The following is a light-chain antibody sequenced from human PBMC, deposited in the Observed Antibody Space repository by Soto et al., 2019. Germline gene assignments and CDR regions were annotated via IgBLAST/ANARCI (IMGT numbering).Light chain of an antibody. CDR3: GTWDSSLSAVV. CDR2: DNN. J-gene: IGLJ2*01. CDR1: NSNIVNNY. Sequence: QSALTQPPSVSAAPGQKVTISCFGSNSNIVNNYVSWYQQLPGTAPKLLIYDNNKRPSGIPDRFSGSKYGTSATLGITGLQTGDEADYYCGTWDSSLSAVVFGGGTKLTVL. V-gene: IGLV1-51*01.